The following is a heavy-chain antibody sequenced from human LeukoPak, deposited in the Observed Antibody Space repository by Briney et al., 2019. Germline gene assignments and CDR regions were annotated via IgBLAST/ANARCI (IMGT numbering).Heavy chain of an antibody. V-gene: IGHV3-53*01. CDR2: IYSGGST. Sequence: GGSLTLSCAPSVLTVSSNYMSWVPHAPGKGLEWVSVIYSGGSTYYADSMKGRFTISRDNAKNTLYLQMSTLRAEDTAVYYCARERDYDSRGYFDYWGQGTLVTVSS. J-gene: IGHJ4*02. CDR1: VLTVSSNY. D-gene: IGHD3-22*01. CDR3: ARERDYDSRGYFDY.